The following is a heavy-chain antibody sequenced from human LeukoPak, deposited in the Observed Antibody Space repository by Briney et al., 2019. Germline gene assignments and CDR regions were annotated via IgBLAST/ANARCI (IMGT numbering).Heavy chain of an antibody. Sequence: SVKVSCKASGGTFSSYAISWVRQAPGQGLEWMGGIIPIFGTANYAQKFQGRVTITADESTSTAYMELSSLRSEDTAVYYCAGSGAYYYGMDVWGQGTTVTVSS. CDR2: IIPIFGTA. CDR3: AGSGAYYYGMDV. D-gene: IGHD3-10*01. V-gene: IGHV1-69*13. CDR1: GGTFSSYA. J-gene: IGHJ6*02.